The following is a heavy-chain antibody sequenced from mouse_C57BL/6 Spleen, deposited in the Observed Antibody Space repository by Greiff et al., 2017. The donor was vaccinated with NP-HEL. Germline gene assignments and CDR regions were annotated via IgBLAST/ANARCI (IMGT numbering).Heavy chain of an antibody. D-gene: IGHD1-1*01. V-gene: IGHV1-64*01. Sequence: QVQLQQPGAELVKPGASVKLSCKASGYTFTSYWMHWVKQRPGQGLEWIGMFHPNSGSTNYNEKFKSKATLTVDKSSSTAYMQLSSLTSEDSAVYYCARKAYYYGSSYFDYWGQGTTLTVSS. J-gene: IGHJ2*01. CDR2: FHPNSGST. CDR3: ARKAYYYGSSYFDY. CDR1: GYTFTSYW.